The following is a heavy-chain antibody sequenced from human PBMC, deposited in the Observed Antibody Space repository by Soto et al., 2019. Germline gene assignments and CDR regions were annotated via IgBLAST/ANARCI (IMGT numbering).Heavy chain of an antibody. V-gene: IGHV3-13*01. CDR3: ARVVDSSGYYYRN. D-gene: IGHD3-22*01. J-gene: IGHJ4*02. Sequence: GSLRHSSAPSGYTFSIYDIHCVRQATGKGLEWVSAIGTAGDTYYPGSVKGRFTISRENAKNSLYLQMNSLRAGDTAVYYCARVVDSSGYYYRNWGQGTLVTVSS. CDR1: GYTFSIYD. CDR2: IGTAGDT.